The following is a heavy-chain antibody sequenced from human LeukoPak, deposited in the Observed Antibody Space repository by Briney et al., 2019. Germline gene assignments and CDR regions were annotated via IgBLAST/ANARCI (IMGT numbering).Heavy chain of an antibody. Sequence: ASVKVSCKVSGYTLTELSMHWVRQAPGKGLEWMGGFDPEDGETIYAQKFQGRVTMTRDTSTSTVYMELSSLRSEDTAVYYCARVRVSHTPYYFDYWGQGTLVTVSS. D-gene: IGHD3-22*01. CDR1: GYTLTELS. J-gene: IGHJ4*02. CDR3: ARVRVSHTPYYFDY. V-gene: IGHV1-24*01. CDR2: FDPEDGET.